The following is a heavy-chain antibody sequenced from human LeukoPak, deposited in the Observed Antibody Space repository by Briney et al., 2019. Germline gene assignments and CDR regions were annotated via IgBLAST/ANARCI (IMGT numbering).Heavy chain of an antibody. CDR2: IIPMYRST. Sequence: SVKVSCKASGDTFSSYAISWLRQAPGQGLEWMGGIIPMYRSTNYAQNFQGRVTITADESTRTAYMALSSLTSEDTAIYYCARHGSAAAAGSFDYWGQGTLVTVSS. D-gene: IGHD6-13*01. V-gene: IGHV1-69*01. CDR1: GDTFSSYA. CDR3: ARHGSAAAAGSFDY. J-gene: IGHJ4*02.